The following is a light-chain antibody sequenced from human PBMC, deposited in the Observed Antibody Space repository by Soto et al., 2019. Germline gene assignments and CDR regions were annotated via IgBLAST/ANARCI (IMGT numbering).Light chain of an antibody. CDR1: GSDVGGYKY. CDR3: SSYTSSVTYV. CDR2: EVS. V-gene: IGLV2-14*01. J-gene: IGLJ1*01. Sequence: LTQPASVSGSPGQSITISCTGSGSDVGGYKYVSWYQQYPGKAPKLIIFEVSNRPSGVSDRFSGSKSGNTASLTIAGLQAEDEAGYFCSSYTSSVTYVFGTGTKVTVL.